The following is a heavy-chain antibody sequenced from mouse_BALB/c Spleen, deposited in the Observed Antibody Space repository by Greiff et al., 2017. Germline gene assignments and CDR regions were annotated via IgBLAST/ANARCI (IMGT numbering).Heavy chain of an antibody. CDR1: GFAFSRYW. D-gene: IGHD2-3*01. CDR3: ARLDGYFSMDY. Sequence: EVQLQESGGGLVQPGGSLNLSCAASGFAFSRYWMSWVRQAPGKGQEWIGEINPGSSTINYTPSLKDKFIISRDNAKNTLYLQMSKVRSEDTALYYCARLDGYFSMDYWGQGTSVTVSS. V-gene: IGHV4-2*02. J-gene: IGHJ4*01. CDR2: INPGSSTI.